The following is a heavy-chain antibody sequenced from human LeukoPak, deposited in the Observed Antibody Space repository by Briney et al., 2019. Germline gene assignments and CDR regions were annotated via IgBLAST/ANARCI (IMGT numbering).Heavy chain of an antibody. V-gene: IGHV1-2*02. J-gene: IGHJ4*02. CDR2: INLAAGGT. D-gene: IGHD6-13*01. Sequence: ASVKVSSKASGYIFTDHYMHWVRQAPGQGLEWMGWINLAAGGTSYTQKFQGRVTMTRDTSISTAYLELSSLRSDDTAIFYCARDSGNSWPSYFDSWGQGTLVTVSS. CDR3: ARDSGNSWPSYFDS. CDR1: GYIFTDHY.